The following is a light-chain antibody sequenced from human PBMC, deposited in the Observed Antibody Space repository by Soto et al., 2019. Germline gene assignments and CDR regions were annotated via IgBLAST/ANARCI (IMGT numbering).Light chain of an antibody. J-gene: IGLJ1*01. Sequence: QSVLTQPASVSGSPGQSITISCTGTSSYVGGYNYVSWYQHHPGKAPQLMIYDVSSRPSGVSNRFSGAKSGNTASLTISGLQTEDEADYYCSSYTSSSTPYVFGTGTKVTVL. CDR3: SSYTSSSTPYV. CDR2: DVS. V-gene: IGLV2-14*03. CDR1: SSYVGGYNY.